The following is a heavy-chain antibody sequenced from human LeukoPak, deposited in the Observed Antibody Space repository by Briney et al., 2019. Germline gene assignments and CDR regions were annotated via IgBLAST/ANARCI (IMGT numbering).Heavy chain of an antibody. J-gene: IGHJ4*02. V-gene: IGHV3-23*01. Sequence: PGASLRLSCAASGFIFSNYAMYWVRQAPGKGLEWVSAISGRSDNTYYADSVKGRFTLSRDSSKNTLYLQMNSLRADDTAVYYCANWRSNSLPLWGQGTLVTVSS. CDR2: ISGRSDNT. D-gene: IGHD5-18*01. CDR1: GFIFSNYA. CDR3: ANWRSNSLPL.